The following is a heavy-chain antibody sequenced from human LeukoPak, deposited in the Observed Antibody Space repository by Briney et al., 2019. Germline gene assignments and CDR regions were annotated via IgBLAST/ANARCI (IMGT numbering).Heavy chain of an antibody. CDR2: INHSGST. CDR1: GRSFSGYY. Sequence: PSETLSLTCAVYGRSFSGYYGSWIRQPPGKGLEWIGEINHSGSTNCNPSLKSRVTISVDTSKNQFSLKLSSVTAAETAVYYCARGSCSSTSCTYYYYYYYMDVWGKGTTVTVSS. CDR3: ARGSCSSTSCTYYYYYYYMDV. D-gene: IGHD2-2*01. J-gene: IGHJ6*03. V-gene: IGHV4-34*01.